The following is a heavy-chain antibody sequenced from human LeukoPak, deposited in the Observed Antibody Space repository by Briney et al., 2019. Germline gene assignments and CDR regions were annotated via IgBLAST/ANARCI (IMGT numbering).Heavy chain of an antibody. D-gene: IGHD3-22*01. CDR1: GFTFDDYG. Sequence: GGSLRLSCAASGFTFDDYGMSWVRQAPGKGLEWVSGINWNGGSTGYADSVKGRFTISRDNAKNSLYLQMNSLRAEDTAVYYCAKDTFLYDSSGYYSDYWGQGTLVTVSS. J-gene: IGHJ4*02. CDR2: INWNGGST. CDR3: AKDTFLYDSSGYYSDY. V-gene: IGHV3-20*04.